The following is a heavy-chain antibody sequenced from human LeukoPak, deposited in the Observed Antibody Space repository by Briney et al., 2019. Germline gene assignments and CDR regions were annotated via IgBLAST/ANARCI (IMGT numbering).Heavy chain of an antibody. D-gene: IGHD1-26*01. CDR2: SKNKANSYIT. CDR1: GFTFSDHY. V-gene: IGHV3-72*01. CDR3: GRDLGGRSGY. Sequence: GGSLRLSCAASGFTFSDHYMDWVRQAPGKGLEWVGRSKNKANSYITQYAAFVQGRFTISRDDSKNSLYLQINSLKTEDTAVYYCGRDLGGRSGYWGQGTLVTVSS. J-gene: IGHJ4*02.